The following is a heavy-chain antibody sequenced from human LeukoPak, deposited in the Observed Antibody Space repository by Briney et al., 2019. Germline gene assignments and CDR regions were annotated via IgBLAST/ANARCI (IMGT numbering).Heavy chain of an antibody. V-gene: IGHV4-61*02. CDR3: ARGPYSYDSSGAFDI. D-gene: IGHD3-22*01. J-gene: IGHJ3*02. CDR1: GASISSGLYY. CDR2: ISSSGST. Sequence: SETLSLTCTVSGASISSGLYYWSWIRQPAGKGLEWIGRISSSGSTNYNPSLKSRVTISVDTSKNQFSLKLSSVTAADTAVYFCARGPYSYDSSGAFDIWGQGTAGHRLL.